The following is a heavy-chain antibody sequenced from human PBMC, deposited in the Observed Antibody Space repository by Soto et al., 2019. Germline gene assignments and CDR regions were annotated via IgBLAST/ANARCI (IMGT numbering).Heavy chain of an antibody. J-gene: IGHJ6*02. D-gene: IGHD6-13*01. V-gene: IGHV3-9*01. CDR2: ISWNSGSI. CDR1: GFTFDDYA. CDR3: ATEHALVRGGFHYYYGMDV. Sequence: EVQLVESGGGLVQPGRSLRLSCAASGFTFDDYAMHWVRQAPGKGLEWVSGISWNSGSIGYADSVKGRFTISRDNAKNSLYLQMNSLRAEDTALYYCATEHALVRGGFHYYYGMDVWGQGTTVTVSS.